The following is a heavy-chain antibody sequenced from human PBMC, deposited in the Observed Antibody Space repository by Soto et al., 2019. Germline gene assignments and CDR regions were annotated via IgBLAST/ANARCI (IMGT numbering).Heavy chain of an antibody. J-gene: IGHJ5*02. V-gene: IGHV5-51*01. D-gene: IGHD3-10*01. CDR1: GYTFTDFW. CDR2: INPEDSDT. CDR3: ARRKYTSGNLHWFDP. Sequence: PGESLKISCKASGYTFTDFWIGWVRQKPGEGLEWMGIINPEDSDTTYSPSFYGQVTMSADQSISTAHPQWRSLKASDSAIYYCARRKYTSGNLHWFDPWGQGTLVTVSS.